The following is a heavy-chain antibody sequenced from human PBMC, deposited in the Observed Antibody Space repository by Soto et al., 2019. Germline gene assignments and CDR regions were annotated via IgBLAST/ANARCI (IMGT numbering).Heavy chain of an antibody. CDR1: GGSTSSRSYY. J-gene: IGHJ4*02. CDR3: ARHGVKDIVLEPAAYEY. D-gene: IGHD2-2*01. Sequence: SETLSLTCTVSGGSTSSRSYYWGWIRQPPGKGLEWIGSIYFSGSSYYNPSLKSRVTVSIDTSKNQFSLKLSSVTAADTAVYFCARHGVKDIVLEPAAYEYWGQGTLVTVSS. CDR2: IYFSGSS. V-gene: IGHV4-39*01.